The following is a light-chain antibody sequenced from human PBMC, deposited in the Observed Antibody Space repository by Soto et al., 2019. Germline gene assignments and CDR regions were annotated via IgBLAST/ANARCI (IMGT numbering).Light chain of an antibody. Sequence: EILMTQSPDTLYVSPWEGATLSCRASQSPRTKLAWYKQKAGQAPRLLLYGASTRATGSPDRFSGSGSGIEVTLTSSSLQPEDVATDDCLQEYNYPWTFGQGTQVDIK. CDR1: QSPRTK. V-gene: IGKV3-15*01. J-gene: IGKJ1*01. CDR2: GAS. CDR3: LQEYNYPWT.